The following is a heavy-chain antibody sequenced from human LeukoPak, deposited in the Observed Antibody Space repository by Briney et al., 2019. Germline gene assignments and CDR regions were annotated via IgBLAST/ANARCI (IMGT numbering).Heavy chain of an antibody. Sequence: GGSLRFSCAASGFTFSSYAMSWVRQAPGKGLEGVSDISDSGGNTYYADSVKGRFTISRDNSKNTLYLQMNSLRAEDTAVYYCAKALRSGDFDYWGQGTLVTVSS. CDR2: ISDSGGNT. J-gene: IGHJ4*02. V-gene: IGHV3-23*01. D-gene: IGHD2-21*01. CDR1: GFTFSSYA. CDR3: AKALRSGDFDY.